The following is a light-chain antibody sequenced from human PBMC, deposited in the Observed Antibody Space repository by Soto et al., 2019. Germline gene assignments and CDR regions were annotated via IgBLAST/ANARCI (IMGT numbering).Light chain of an antibody. Sequence: DIQMTQSPSSLSAVVGDSVTSTCQASQDISTYVNWYQQKPGKTPNLLIYAASNLETRCPSRCSGSGSGTKFTLHLSRLQSEHIGTYYCQQYDTLPVPFGAGTKV. CDR3: QQYDTLPVP. V-gene: IGKV1-33*01. CDR2: AAS. CDR1: QDISTY. J-gene: IGKJ3*01.